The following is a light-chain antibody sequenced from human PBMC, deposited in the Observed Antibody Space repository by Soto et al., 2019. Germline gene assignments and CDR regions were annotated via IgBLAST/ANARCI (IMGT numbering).Light chain of an antibody. Sequence: QSALTQPASVSGSPGQSITISCIGTSSDVGSYNLVSWYQQHPGKAPKVLIYEVSERPSGVSNRFSGSKCGNTASLTISGLQAEDEAEYYCCSYAGSRTHVLFGGGTKVTVL. V-gene: IGLV2-23*02. J-gene: IGLJ2*01. CDR2: EVS. CDR1: SSDVGSYNL. CDR3: CSYAGSRTHVL.